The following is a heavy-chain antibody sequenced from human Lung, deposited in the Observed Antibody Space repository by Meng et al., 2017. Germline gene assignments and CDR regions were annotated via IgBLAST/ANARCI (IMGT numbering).Heavy chain of an antibody. J-gene: IGHJ4*02. CDR3: ARDEDISAAGKLFGDY. Sequence: VRPEESGRELEEPGAGLKVACKPSCYNFPGYSRHWVRRAPGQVLEWMGRINPKSGDTHYAQKFQARVTMTGDTSISTAYMELSGLRSDDTAMYYCARDEDISAAGKLFGDYWGQGTLVTVSS. CDR2: INPKSGDT. D-gene: IGHD6-25*01. V-gene: IGHV1-2*06. CDR1: CYNFPGYS.